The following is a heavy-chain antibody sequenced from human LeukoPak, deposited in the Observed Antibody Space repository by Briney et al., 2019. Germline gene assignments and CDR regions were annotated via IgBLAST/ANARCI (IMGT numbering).Heavy chain of an antibody. CDR1: GSTFSSYV. J-gene: IGHJ4*02. V-gene: IGHV3-30*03. Sequence: PGGSLRLSCAASGSTFSSYVIHWVRQAPGKGLEWVAVISYDESHKYYADSVKGRFTISRDNSKNTLYLQMSSLRAEDTAVYYCARWGDNKILDYWGQGTLVTVSS. CDR3: ARWGDNKILDY. CDR2: ISYDESHK. D-gene: IGHD3-16*01.